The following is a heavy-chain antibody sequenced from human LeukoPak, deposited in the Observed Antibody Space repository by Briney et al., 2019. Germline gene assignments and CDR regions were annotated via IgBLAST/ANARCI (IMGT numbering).Heavy chain of an antibody. CDR3: ARGQWPDNY. D-gene: IGHD6-19*01. CDR1: GGSFSDYY. V-gene: IGHV4-34*01. Sequence: KPSETLSLTCAVYGGSFSDYYWSWIRQPPGKGLEWIGEINHSGSTNYNPSLKSRVTISVDTSKNQFSLKLSSVTAADTAVYYCARGQWPDNYWGQGTLVTVSS. J-gene: IGHJ4*02. CDR2: INHSGST.